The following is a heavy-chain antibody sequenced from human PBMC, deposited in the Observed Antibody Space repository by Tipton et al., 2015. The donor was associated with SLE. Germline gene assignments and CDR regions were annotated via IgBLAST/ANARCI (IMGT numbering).Heavy chain of an antibody. CDR1: RGSFSGYA. Sequence: TLSLTCAVSRGSFSGYAWNWIRQAPGKGPEWIGEISHSGSANYNASLKSRVTMSLDKSNTQFSLRLSSVTAADTAVYYCARGVSGYFSYCYMDVWGKGTTVTISS. V-gene: IGHV4-34*01. J-gene: IGHJ6*03. CDR3: ARGVSGYFSYCYMDV. CDR2: ISHSGSA. D-gene: IGHD3-16*01.